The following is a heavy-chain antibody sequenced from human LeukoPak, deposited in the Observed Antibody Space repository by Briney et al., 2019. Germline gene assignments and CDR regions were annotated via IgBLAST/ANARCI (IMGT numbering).Heavy chain of an antibody. V-gene: IGHV1-2*06. D-gene: IGHD2-2*01. CDR1: GYTFTGYH. J-gene: IGHJ4*02. CDR3: ARDYCSSTSCLFDY. CDR2: INPNSGDT. Sequence: GASVTVSCTASGYTFTGYHMHWVRQAPGQGLEWMGRINPNSGDTNSAQKFHGRVAMTRDTSISTAFMELTRLRSDDTAVHYCARDYCSSTSCLFDYWGQGTLVTVSS.